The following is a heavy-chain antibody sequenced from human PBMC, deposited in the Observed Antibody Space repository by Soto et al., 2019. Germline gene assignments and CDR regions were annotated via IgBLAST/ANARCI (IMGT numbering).Heavy chain of an antibody. J-gene: IGHJ5*01. CDR1: GYTSADFG. Sequence: ASVKVSCKASGYTSADFGISWVRQAPGQGLEWMGWVSGNNGASNPAPKVQGRITMTLDTSTGVSYMALRSLRSDDTAIYYCVRDQKYFRVNGNWFDSWGQGTLATVSS. V-gene: IGHV1-18*04. CDR3: VRDQKYFRVNGNWFDS. CDR2: VSGNNGAS. D-gene: IGHD2-2*01.